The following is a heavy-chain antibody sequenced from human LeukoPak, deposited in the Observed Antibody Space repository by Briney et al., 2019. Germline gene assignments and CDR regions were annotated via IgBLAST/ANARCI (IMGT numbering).Heavy chain of an antibody. V-gene: IGHV1-2*06. Sequence: ASVKVSCKASGYTFTGYYMHWVRQAPGQGLEWMGRINPNSGGTNYAQKFQGRVTMTRDTSISTAYMELSRLRSDDTAVYYCERSSRLAYSSSSLDYWGQGTLVTVSS. CDR2: INPNSGGT. CDR1: GYTFTGYY. J-gene: IGHJ4*02. CDR3: ERSSRLAYSSSSLDY. D-gene: IGHD6-6*01.